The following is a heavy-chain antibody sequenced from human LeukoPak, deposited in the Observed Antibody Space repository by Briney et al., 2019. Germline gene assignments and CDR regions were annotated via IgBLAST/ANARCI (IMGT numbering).Heavy chain of an antibody. CDR3: AKEGYAPCGGDCQYYYYYGMDV. V-gene: IGHV3-23*01. CDR1: GCTLSHYA. J-gene: IGHJ6*02. D-gene: IGHD2-21*02. Sequence: GGSVTVSCLGSGCTLSHYALLGVRQAPSKGVEAVSGISGSCWSTYYADSVKGRFTISRDNSKNTLYMQMISLRAGDTAVYYCAKEGYAPCGGDCQYYYYYGMDVWGQGTTVTVSS. CDR2: ISGSCWST.